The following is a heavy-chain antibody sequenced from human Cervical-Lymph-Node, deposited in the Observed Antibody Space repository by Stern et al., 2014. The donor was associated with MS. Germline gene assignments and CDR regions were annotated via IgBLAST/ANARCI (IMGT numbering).Heavy chain of an antibody. V-gene: IGHV4-61*02. CDR2: IHPSGSA. J-gene: IGHJ4*02. D-gene: IGHD5-18*01. Sequence: VQLEESGPGLVKPSQTLSLTCTVSGGSISSGSDYWSWIRQPVGKGLEWIGLIHPSGSAFYTPSLKSRVTISTDTSMNQFSLELNSATAADTAIYYCASGYRIFDYWGQGILVTVSS. CDR1: GGSISSGSDY. CDR3: ASGYRIFDY.